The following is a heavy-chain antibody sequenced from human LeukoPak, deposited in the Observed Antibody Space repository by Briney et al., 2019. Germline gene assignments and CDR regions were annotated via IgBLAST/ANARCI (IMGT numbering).Heavy chain of an antibody. CDR3: ARAVDFWSGYYHFDY. Sequence: SETLSLTCTVSGYSISSGYYWGWIRQPPGKGLEWIGSIYHSGSTYYNPSLKSRVTISVDTSKNQFSLKLSSVTAADTAVYYCARAVDFWSGYYHFDYWGQGTLVTVSS. D-gene: IGHD3-3*01. V-gene: IGHV4-38-2*02. CDR2: IYHSGST. J-gene: IGHJ4*02. CDR1: GYSISSGYY.